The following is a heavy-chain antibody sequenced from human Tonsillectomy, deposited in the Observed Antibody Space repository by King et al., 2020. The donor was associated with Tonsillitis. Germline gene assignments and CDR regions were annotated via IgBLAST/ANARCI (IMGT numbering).Heavy chain of an antibody. CDR2: ISWNSGSI. D-gene: IGHD4-23*01. Sequence: VQLVESGGGLVQPGRSLRLSCAASGFTFDDYAMHWVRQAPGKGLEWVSHISWNSGSIGYADSVKGRFTISRDNAKNSLYLQMNSLRAEDTALYYCTKDYGGNSVGYFDLWGRGTLAT. V-gene: IGHV3-9*01. J-gene: IGHJ2*01. CDR1: GFTFDDYA. CDR3: TKDYGGNSVGYFDL.